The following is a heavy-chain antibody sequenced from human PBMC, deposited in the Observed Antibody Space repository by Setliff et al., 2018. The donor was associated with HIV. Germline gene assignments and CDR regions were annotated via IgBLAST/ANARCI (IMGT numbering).Heavy chain of an antibody. J-gene: IGHJ5*02. D-gene: IGHD2-15*01. V-gene: IGHV3-33*01. Sequence: PGGSLRLSCEASGFTFSSYVMHWVRQAPGKGLEWVAVIWYDGSNHYYADSVKGRFTISRDNSKNTLYLQMNSLRAGDTAVYFCARGLDLYCSGGSCYPRWFDPWGQGTQVTVSS. CDR3: ARGLDLYCSGGSCYPRWFDP. CDR2: IWYDGSNH. CDR1: GFTFSSYV.